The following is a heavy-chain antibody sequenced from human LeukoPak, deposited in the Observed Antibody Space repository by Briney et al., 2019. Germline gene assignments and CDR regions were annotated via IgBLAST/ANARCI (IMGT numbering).Heavy chain of an antibody. D-gene: IGHD5-12*01. CDR3: AMASWVSSADAVL. CDR2: LRGDGET. V-gene: IGHV3-23*01. J-gene: IGHJ4*02. CDR1: GFIFRDYA. Sequence: PGGSLRLSCVASGFIFRDYAMSWVRQTPAGGLEWVSSLRGDGETFYTDSVKGRFTLSRDHSRNTVYLQLSNLRVEDTAVYYCAMASWVSSADAVLWGQGTLVTVS.